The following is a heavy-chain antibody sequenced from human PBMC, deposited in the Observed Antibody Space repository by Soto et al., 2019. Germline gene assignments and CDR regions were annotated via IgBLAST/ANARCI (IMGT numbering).Heavy chain of an antibody. D-gene: IGHD6-13*01. CDR2: LSRGGGST. Sequence: EAQLLESGGELIQPGGSLRLSCAASGFTYSSHGMSWVRQAPGKGLEFIAGLSRGGGSTYYADSVKGPFTISSDRTKNTLDLIVSRLRVEDTTLYYCAKDRQYSTYGFDILRQATMVTVSS. V-gene: IGHV3-23*01. J-gene: IGHJ3*02. CDR3: AKDRQYSTYGFDI. CDR1: GFTYSSHG.